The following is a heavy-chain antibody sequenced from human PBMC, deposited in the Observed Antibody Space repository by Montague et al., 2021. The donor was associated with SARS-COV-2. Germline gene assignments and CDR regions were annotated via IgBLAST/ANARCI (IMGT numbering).Heavy chain of an antibody. V-gene: IGHV4-39*01. CDR1: GGSIDSSSYH. CDR2: IYYSGSTS. J-gene: IGHJ4*02. Sequence: SETLSLTCTVSGGSIDSSSYHWDWIRQSPGKGLEWIGSIYYSGSTSYYNPSLKSRVTISADTSKNQFSLKLTSVTAADTAVYYCARYRRDGSYFLDYWGPGTLVTVSS. D-gene: IGHD5-24*01. CDR3: ARYRRDGSYFLDY.